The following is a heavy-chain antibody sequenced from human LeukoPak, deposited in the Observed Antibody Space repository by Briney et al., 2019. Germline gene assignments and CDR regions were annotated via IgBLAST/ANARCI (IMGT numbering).Heavy chain of an antibody. Sequence: GGSLRLSCAASGFTFDDYAMHWVRQAPGKGLEWVSGISWNSGSIGYAASVKGRFTISRDNAKNSLYLQMNSLRAEDTALYYCAKDPMYYYGSGSYSFDYWGQGTLVTVSS. CDR1: GFTFDDYA. CDR2: ISWNSGSI. J-gene: IGHJ4*02. V-gene: IGHV3-9*01. D-gene: IGHD3-10*01. CDR3: AKDPMYYYGSGSYSFDY.